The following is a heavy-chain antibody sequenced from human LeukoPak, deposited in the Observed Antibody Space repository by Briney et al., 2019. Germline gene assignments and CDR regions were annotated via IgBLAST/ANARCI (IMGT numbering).Heavy chain of an antibody. D-gene: IGHD4-11*01. J-gene: IGHJ4*02. CDR1: GFTFSSYV. Sequence: HPGGSLRLSCAASGFTFSSYVMHWVRQAPGKGLEWVAIISYDGSNEYYADSVKGRFTISRDNSKNTLFLQMNSLRAEDTAVYYCAKVGLTVTTILDYFDYWGQGTLVTVSS. CDR2: ISYDGSNE. V-gene: IGHV3-30*04. CDR3: AKVGLTVTTILDYFDY.